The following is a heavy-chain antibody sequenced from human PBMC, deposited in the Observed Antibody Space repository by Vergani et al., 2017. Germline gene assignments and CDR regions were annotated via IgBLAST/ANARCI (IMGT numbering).Heavy chain of an antibody. CDR2: FVPSDSYT. Sequence: EVQLVQSGAEVKKPGESLRISCKGSGYSFTSYWISWVRQMPGKGLEWMGRFVPSDSYTNYSPSFQGHVTISADKSISTAYLQWSSLKASDTAMYYCASHHNYGGNYYYYYGMDVWGQGTTVTVSS. J-gene: IGHJ6*02. CDR3: ASHHNYGGNYYYYYGMDV. V-gene: IGHV5-10-1*03. D-gene: IGHD4-23*01. CDR1: GYSFTSYW.